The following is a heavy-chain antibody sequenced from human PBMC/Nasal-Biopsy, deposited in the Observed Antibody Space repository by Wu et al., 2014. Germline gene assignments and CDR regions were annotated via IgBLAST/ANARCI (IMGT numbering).Heavy chain of an antibody. CDR3: AKVLYNRGWYAGVDY. V-gene: IGHV3-23*01. CDR1: GFTFSSYG. J-gene: IGHJ4*02. Sequence: LRLSCAASGFTFSSYGMTWVRQSPGKGLEWVSSMNSAGGSTYYADSVKGRFIISRDNSKDTLYLQMNSLRAEDTAIYYCAKVLYNRGWYAGVDYWGQGTPVTVSS. CDR2: MNSAGGST. D-gene: IGHD6-19*01.